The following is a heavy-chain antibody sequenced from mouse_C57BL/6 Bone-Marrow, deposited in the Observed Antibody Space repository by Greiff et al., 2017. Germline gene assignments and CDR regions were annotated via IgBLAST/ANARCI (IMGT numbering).Heavy chain of an antibody. CDR3: ARGDSNPFAY. CDR1: GFTFTDYY. Sequence: EVMLVESGGGLVQPGGSLSLSCAASGFTFTDYYMSWVRQPPGKALEWLGFIRNKANGYTTEYSASVKGRFTISRDNSQSILYLQMNALRAEDSATYYCARGDSNPFAYWGQGTLVTVSA. J-gene: IGHJ3*01. CDR2: IRNKANGYTT. V-gene: IGHV7-3*01. D-gene: IGHD2-5*01.